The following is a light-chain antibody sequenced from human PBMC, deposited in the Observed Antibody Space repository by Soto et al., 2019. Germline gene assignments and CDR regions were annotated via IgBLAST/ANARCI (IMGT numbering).Light chain of an antibody. J-gene: IGLJ2*01. CDR2: DVS. CDR1: SSDVGGYNY. Sequence: QSALTQPASVSGSPGQSITISCTGTSSDVGGYNYVSWYQQHPGKAPKLMIYDVSNRPSGVSNRFSGSKSGNTASLTISGLQAEDEADYYCSSYTSSSIYVVFGGVTKVTVL. V-gene: IGLV2-14*01. CDR3: SSYTSSSIYVV.